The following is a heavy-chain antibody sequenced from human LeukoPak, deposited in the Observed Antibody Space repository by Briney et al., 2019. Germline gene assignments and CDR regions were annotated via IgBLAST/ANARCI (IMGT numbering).Heavy chain of an antibody. V-gene: IGHV5-51*01. CDR1: GYPFTTYW. Sequence: GESLKISCKGSGYPFTTYWIAWVRQMPGKGLERMGIIYPGDSDIRYSPSFQGQVTISVDKSISTAYLQWSSLKASDTAMYYCARGATTGDFWGQGTLVTVSS. D-gene: IGHD4-17*01. CDR3: ARGATTGDF. J-gene: IGHJ4*02. CDR2: IYPGDSDI.